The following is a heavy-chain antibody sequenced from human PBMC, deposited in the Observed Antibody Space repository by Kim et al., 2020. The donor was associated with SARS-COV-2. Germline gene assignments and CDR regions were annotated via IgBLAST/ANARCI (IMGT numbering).Heavy chain of an antibody. D-gene: IGHD6-19*01. J-gene: IGHJ5*01. V-gene: IGHV3-23*05. Sequence: GGSLRLSCATSGFTFGAYALSWVRQAPGGGLEWVASVNNNNNPYYADFVKGRFTVSRDYSQNTLHLQMDHLRAEDTALYYCAKDHPSGGWPAFDSWGQGILVSVSS. CDR2: VNNNNNP. CDR3: AKDHPSGGWPAFDS. CDR1: GFTFGAYA.